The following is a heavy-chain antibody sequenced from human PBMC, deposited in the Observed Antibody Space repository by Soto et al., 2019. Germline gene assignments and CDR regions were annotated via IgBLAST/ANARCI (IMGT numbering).Heavy chain of an antibody. V-gene: IGHV1-18*01. CDR1: GYTFTSYG. CDR3: AREDIQDIVVVVVAPEGLGY. D-gene: IGHD2-15*01. J-gene: IGHJ4*02. Sequence: QVQLVQSGAEVKKPGASGKVSCKASGYTFTSYGISWVRQAPGQGLEWMGRISGYNGNSNYAQNLQGRVTMTTDTSTSTAYMELRSLRSDDTAVYYCAREDIQDIVVVVVAPEGLGYWGQGTLVTVSS. CDR2: ISGYNGNS.